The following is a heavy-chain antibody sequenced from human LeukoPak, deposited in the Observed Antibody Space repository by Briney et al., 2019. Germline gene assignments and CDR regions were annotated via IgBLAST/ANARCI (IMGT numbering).Heavy chain of an antibody. CDR2: ISTYNGDT. Sequence: ASVKVSCKTSGYTFTSYGISWVRQAPGQGLEWMGWISTYNGDTNYTQKLQGRVTMTTDTSTSTAYMELRSLRSDDTAVYYCARDGYCGSNSCYLVYWGQGTLVTVSS. J-gene: IGHJ4*02. D-gene: IGHD2-2*01. V-gene: IGHV1-18*04. CDR1: GYTFTSYG. CDR3: ARDGYCGSNSCYLVY.